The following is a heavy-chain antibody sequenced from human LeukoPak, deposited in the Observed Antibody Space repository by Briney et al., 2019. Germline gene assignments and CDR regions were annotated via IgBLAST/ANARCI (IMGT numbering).Heavy chain of an antibody. Sequence: SETLSLTCTVSGGSISGYYWSWIRQPPGKGLEWVGYTSYSGSTNYNPSLKSRVTISVDTSKNQFSLKLSSVTAADTAVYYCARDQYSGWYNAFDIWGQGTMVTVSS. J-gene: IGHJ3*02. D-gene: IGHD5-12*01. CDR3: ARDQYSGWYNAFDI. CDR2: TSYSGST. V-gene: IGHV4-59*01. CDR1: GGSISGYY.